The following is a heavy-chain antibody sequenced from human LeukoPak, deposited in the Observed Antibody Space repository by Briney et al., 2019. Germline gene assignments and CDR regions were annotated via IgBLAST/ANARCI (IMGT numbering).Heavy chain of an antibody. D-gene: IGHD3-10*01. CDR3: ARAPRAMVRGVIISHGMDV. CDR2: IYYSGST. CDR1: GGSISSYY. J-gene: IGHJ6*02. Sequence: KPSETLSLTCTVSGGSISSYYWSWIRQPPGKGLEWIGYIYYSGSTNYNPSLKSRVTISVDTSKSQFSLKLSSVTAADTAVYYCARAPRAMVRGVIISHGMDVWGQGTTVTVSS. V-gene: IGHV4-59*01.